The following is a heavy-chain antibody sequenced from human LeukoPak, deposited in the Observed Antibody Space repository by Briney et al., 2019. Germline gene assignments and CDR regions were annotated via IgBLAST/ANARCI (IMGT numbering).Heavy chain of an antibody. Sequence: GGSLRLSCAASGFTFSNYWMHWVRQAPGKGLVWVSRIYNDGSSTSYADSVKGRFTISRDNAKSTLNLQMNSLRAEDTAVYYCARVRGGSGRSYAADAFDIWGQGTMVTVSS. V-gene: IGHV3-74*01. CDR3: ARVRGGSGRSYAADAFDI. J-gene: IGHJ3*02. CDR1: GFTFSNYW. D-gene: IGHD1-26*01. CDR2: IYNDGSST.